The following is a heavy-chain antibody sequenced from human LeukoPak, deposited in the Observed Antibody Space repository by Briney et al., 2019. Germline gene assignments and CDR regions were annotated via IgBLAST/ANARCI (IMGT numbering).Heavy chain of an antibody. CDR1: GFTFSSYW. Sequence: GGSLRLSCAASGFTFSSYWMSWVRQAPGKGLEWVANIKQDGSEKYYVDSVKGRFTISRDNAKNSLYLQMNSLRVEDTAVYYCARDPSSSGWYGYYFDYWGQGTLVSASS. V-gene: IGHV3-7*01. CDR2: IKQDGSEK. J-gene: IGHJ4*02. D-gene: IGHD6-19*01. CDR3: ARDPSSSGWYGYYFDY.